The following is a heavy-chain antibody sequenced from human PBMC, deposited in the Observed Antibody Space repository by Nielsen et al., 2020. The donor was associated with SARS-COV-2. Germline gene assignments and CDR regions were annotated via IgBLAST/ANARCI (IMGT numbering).Heavy chain of an antibody. V-gene: IGHV1-8*01. Sequence: ASVKVSCKASGYTFTSYDINWVRRATGQGPEWMGWMNPNSGDTAYTQKFQGRVIMTSDASISTAYMELSGLTSDDTAVYYCSVQVGVDADYMDVWGDGTTVTVSS. CDR3: SVQVGVDADYMDV. D-gene: IGHD1-26*01. CDR2: MNPNSGDT. CDR1: GYTFTSYD. J-gene: IGHJ6*03.